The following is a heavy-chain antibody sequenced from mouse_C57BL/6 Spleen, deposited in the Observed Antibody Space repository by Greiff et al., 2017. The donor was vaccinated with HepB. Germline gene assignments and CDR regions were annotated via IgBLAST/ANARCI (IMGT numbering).Heavy chain of an antibody. CDR1: GYTFTSYW. V-gene: IGHV1-64*01. J-gene: IGHJ4*01. Sequence: QVQLQQPGAELVKPGASVKLSCKASGYTFTSYWMHWVKQRPGQGLEWIGMIHPNSGSTNYNEKFKSKATLTVDKSSSTAYMQLSSLTSEDSAVYYCARSYGNSWYYAMDYWGQGTSVTVSS. D-gene: IGHD2-1*01. CDR3: ARSYGNSWYYAMDY. CDR2: IHPNSGST.